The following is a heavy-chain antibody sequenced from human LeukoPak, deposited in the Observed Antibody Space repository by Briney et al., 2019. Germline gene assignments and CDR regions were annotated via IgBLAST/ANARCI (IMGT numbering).Heavy chain of an antibody. CDR2: ISGSGGTT. J-gene: IGHJ4*02. CDR1: GFTFSSFA. V-gene: IGHV3-23*01. CDR3: ARAVAGLRHFDY. D-gene: IGHD6-19*01. Sequence: GGSLRLSCAASGFTFSSFAMNWVRQAPGKGLECVSSISGSGGTTYYAGSVKGRFTISRDNSKNTLFLQMNSLRAEDTAVYYCARAVAGLRHFDYWGQGPLVTVSS.